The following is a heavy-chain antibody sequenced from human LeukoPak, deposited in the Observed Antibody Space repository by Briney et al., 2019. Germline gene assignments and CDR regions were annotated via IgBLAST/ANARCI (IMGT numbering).Heavy chain of an antibody. D-gene: IGHD6-13*01. CDR1: GFTFSSYG. CDR3: AKDRGSSSAAYGMDV. J-gene: IGHJ6*02. CDR2: IWSDGTNK. V-gene: IGHV3-33*06. Sequence: GGSLRLSCAASGFTFSSYGMHWVRQTPGKGLEWVTIIWSDGTNKYYADSVKGRFTISRDNSKNTLYLQMNSLRAEDTAVYYCAKDRGSSSAAYGMDVWGQGTTVTVSS.